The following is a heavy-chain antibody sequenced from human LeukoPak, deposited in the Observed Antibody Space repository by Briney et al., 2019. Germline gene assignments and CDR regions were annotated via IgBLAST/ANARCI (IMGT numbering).Heavy chain of an antibody. J-gene: IGHJ4*02. CDR2: IHYSGST. D-gene: IGHD3-10*01. CDR3: ARGNYGSGSYFSK. Sequence: SETLSLTCSVSGGSISSFYWSWIRQTPEKGLEWIAYIHYSGSTNYNPSLKSRVTISVDTSKNQFSLKLNSVTAADTAVYYCARGNYGSGSYFSKWGQGTLVTVSS. CDR1: GGSISSFY. V-gene: IGHV4-59*01.